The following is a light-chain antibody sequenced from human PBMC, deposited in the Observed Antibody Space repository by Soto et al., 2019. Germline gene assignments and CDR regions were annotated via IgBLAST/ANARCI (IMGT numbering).Light chain of an antibody. CDR3: CSYAGSSTYV. V-gene: IGLV2-23*01. CDR1: SSDVGSYNL. Sequence: QSVLTQPASVSGSPGQSITISCTGTSSDVGSYNLVSWYQQHPGKAPKLMTYEGSKRPSGVSNRFSGSKSGNTASLTISGLQAEDEADYYCCSYAGSSTYVFGTGTKLTVL. J-gene: IGLJ1*01. CDR2: EGS.